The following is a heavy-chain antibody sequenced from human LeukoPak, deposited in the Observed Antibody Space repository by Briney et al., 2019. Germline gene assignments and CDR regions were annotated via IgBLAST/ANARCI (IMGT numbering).Heavy chain of an antibody. J-gene: IGHJ4*02. D-gene: IGHD7-27*01. CDR3: ASGGYALGIRKDPFDY. Sequence: GGSLRLSCAPPVYTFSSDSMNWVRQAPGKGREWVSSISSSSSYIYYADSVKGGFTISRDNAKNSLYLQMNSLRAEDTAVYYCASGGYALGIRKDPFDYWGQGTLVTVSS. CDR1: VYTFSSDS. CDR2: ISSSSSYI. V-gene: IGHV3-21*01.